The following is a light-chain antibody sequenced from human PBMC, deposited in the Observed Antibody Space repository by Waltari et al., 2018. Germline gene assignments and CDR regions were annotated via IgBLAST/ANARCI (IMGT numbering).Light chain of an antibody. CDR1: QAIRND. CDR3: LQHNTYPLT. CDR2: GAS. J-gene: IGKJ4*01. V-gene: IGKV1-17*01. Sequence: DIQMTQSPSSLSASVGDRVTITCRTSQAIRNDLGWFQQKPGKSPKRLIHGASRLQSGVPSRFSGSGYGTEFTLTINILQPEDFATYYCLQHNTYPLTFGGGTKVEIK.